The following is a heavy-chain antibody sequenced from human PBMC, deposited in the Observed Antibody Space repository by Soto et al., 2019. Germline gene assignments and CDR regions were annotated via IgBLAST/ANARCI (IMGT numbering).Heavy chain of an antibody. D-gene: IGHD3-22*01. CDR3: AKDNLIDYYDSSGYSNFDY. Sequence: PGGSLRLSCAASGFTFSSYAMSWVRQAPGKGLEWVSAMSGSGGSTYYADSVKGRFTISRDNSKNTLYLQMNSLRAEDTAVYYCAKDNLIDYYDSSGYSNFDYWGQGTLVTVSS. J-gene: IGHJ4*02. CDR2: MSGSGGST. V-gene: IGHV3-23*01. CDR1: GFTFSSYA.